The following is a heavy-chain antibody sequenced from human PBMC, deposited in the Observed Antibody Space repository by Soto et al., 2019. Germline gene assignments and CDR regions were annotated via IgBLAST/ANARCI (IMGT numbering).Heavy chain of an antibody. CDR1: GGTFSSYA. V-gene: IGHV1-69*13. CDR2: IIPIFGTA. J-gene: IGHJ6*02. Sequence: SVKVSCKASGGTFSSYAISWVRQAPGQGLEWMGGIIPIFGTANYAQKFQGRVTITADESTSTAYMELSSLRSEDTAVYYCARDRVEMATTQYYYYYYGMDVWGQ. CDR3: ARDRVEMATTQYYYYYYGMDV. D-gene: IGHD1-1*01.